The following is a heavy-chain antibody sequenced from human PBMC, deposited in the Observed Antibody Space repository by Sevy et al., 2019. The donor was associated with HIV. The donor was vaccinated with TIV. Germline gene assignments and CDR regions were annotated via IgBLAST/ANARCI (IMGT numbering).Heavy chain of an antibody. J-gene: IGHJ5*02. CDR3: ARENKAAARWAVGWFDP. CDR1: GGSISSYY. V-gene: IGHV4-59*01. CDR2: IYYSGST. Sequence: SETLSLTCTVSGGSISSYYWSWIRQPPGKGLEWIGYIYYSGSTNYNSSVKSRVTISVDTSKNQFSLKLSSVTAADTAVYYCARENKAAARWAVGWFDPWGQGTLVTVSS. D-gene: IGHD6-6*01.